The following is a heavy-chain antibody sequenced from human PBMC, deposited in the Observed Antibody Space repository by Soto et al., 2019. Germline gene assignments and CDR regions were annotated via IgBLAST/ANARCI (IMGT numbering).Heavy chain of an antibody. CDR2: ISYDGSNK. Sequence: QVQLVESGGGVVQPGRSLRLSCAASGFTFSSYAMHWVRQAPGKGLEWVAVISYDGSNKYYADSVKGRFTISRDNSKNTLYQQMNSLRADDTAVYYCARDRAAAPLADYYYYGMDVWGQGTTVTVSS. V-gene: IGHV3-30-3*01. J-gene: IGHJ6*02. CDR3: ARDRAAAPLADYYYYGMDV. D-gene: IGHD6-13*01. CDR1: GFTFSSYA.